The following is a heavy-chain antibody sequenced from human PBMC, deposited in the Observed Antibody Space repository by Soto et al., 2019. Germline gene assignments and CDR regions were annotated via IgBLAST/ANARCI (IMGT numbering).Heavy chain of an antibody. J-gene: IGHJ6*02. CDR2: ISQSGTT. Sequence: SETLSLTCAVSGASISSDNRWTWVRQPPGEGLEWIGEISQSGTTKYNPSLASRVTISVDKSKNQFPLRLTSMTAADTAVYYCAKKVPAALRLYYFCGLDVWGQGTTVTVSS. CDR3: AKKVPAALRLYYFCGLDV. V-gene: IGHV4-4*02. CDR1: GASISSDNR. D-gene: IGHD2-15*01.